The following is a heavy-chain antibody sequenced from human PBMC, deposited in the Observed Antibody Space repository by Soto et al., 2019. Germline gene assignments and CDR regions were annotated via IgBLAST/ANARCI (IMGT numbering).Heavy chain of an antibody. J-gene: IGHJ4*02. CDR1: GFTFSSYG. Sequence: PGGSLGLSCAASGFTFSSYGMHWVRQAPGKGLEWVAVISYDGSNKYYADSVKGRFTISRDNSKNTLYLQMNSLRAEDTAVYYCAKDLYPEFPRQVGYGDYPDYWGQGTLVTVSS. V-gene: IGHV3-30*18. CDR3: AKDLYPEFPRQVGYGDYPDY. CDR2: ISYDGSNK. D-gene: IGHD4-17*01.